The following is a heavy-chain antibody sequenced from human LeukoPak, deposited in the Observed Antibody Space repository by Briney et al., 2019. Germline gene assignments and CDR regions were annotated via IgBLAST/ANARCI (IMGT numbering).Heavy chain of an antibody. CDR3: AKHYELTRIGAYDSSGSLWLDV. D-gene: IGHD3-22*01. CDR2: IYPGDSDT. CDR1: GYSFTSYW. Sequence: GESLKIPCKGSGYSFTSYWIGWVRQPPGKGLEWMGIIYPGDSDTRYSPSFQGQVTISADKSISTAYLQWSSLKASDTAMYYCAKHYELTRIGAYDSSGSLWLDVWGQGTTVTVSS. J-gene: IGHJ6*02. V-gene: IGHV5-51*01.